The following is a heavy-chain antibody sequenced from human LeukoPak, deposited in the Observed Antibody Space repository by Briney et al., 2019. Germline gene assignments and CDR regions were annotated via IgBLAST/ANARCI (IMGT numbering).Heavy chain of an antibody. CDR1: GGSFSGYY. J-gene: IGHJ4*02. D-gene: IGHD1-14*01. V-gene: IGHV4-34*01. CDR2: INHSGST. CDR3: ARLGSPEVDY. Sequence: PSETLSLTCAVYGGSFSGYYWSWIRQPPGKGLEWIGEINHSGSTNYNPSLKSRVTISVDTFKNQFSLELSSVTAADTAVYYCARLGSPEVDYWGQGTLVTVSS.